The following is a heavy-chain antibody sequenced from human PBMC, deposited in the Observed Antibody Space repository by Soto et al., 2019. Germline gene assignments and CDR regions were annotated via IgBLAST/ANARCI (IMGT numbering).Heavy chain of an antibody. Sequence: GGSLRLSCAASGFTFSSYSMNWVRQAPGKGLEWVSSISSSSSYIYYADSVKGRFTISRDNAKNSLYLQMNSLRAENTTVYYCAKLYPHIVLLTPIPPEPVGYFDYSGQGTLVTVSS. J-gene: IGHJ4*02. CDR3: AKLYPHIVLLTPIPPEPVGYFDY. D-gene: IGHD2-21*02. CDR2: ISSSSSYI. CDR1: GFTFSSYS. V-gene: IGHV3-21*01.